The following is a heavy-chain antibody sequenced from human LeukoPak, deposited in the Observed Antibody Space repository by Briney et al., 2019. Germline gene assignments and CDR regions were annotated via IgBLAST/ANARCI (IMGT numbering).Heavy chain of an antibody. D-gene: IGHD6-13*01. Sequence: ASVKVSCRASGYTFTSYGITWVRQAPGQGLEWMGWISAYNGNTNYAQKLQGRIIMTTDTSTSTAYMELRSLRSDDTAVYYCARDPGIAAAATYCDYWGQGTLVTVSS. CDR1: GYTFTSYG. V-gene: IGHV1-18*01. CDR2: ISAYNGNT. CDR3: ARDPGIAAAATYCDY. J-gene: IGHJ4*02.